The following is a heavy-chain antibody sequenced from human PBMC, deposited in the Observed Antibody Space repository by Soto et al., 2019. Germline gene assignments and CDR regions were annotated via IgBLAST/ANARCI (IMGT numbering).Heavy chain of an antibody. D-gene: IGHD3-22*01. CDR1: GFTFSSYA. V-gene: IGHV3-30-3*01. CDR3: ARDNLPRYYYDSSGYSHSIFDY. J-gene: IGHJ4*02. Sequence: GGSLRLSCAASGFTFSSYAMHWVRQAPGKGLEWVAVISYDGSNKYYADSVKGRFTISRDNSKNTLYLQMNSLRAKDTAVYYCARDNLPRYYYDSSGYSHSIFDYWGQGTLVTVSS. CDR2: ISYDGSNK.